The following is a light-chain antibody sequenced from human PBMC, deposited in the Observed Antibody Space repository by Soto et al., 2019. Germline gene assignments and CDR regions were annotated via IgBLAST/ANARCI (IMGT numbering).Light chain of an antibody. Sequence: DIVMTQSPASLAVSLGERATISCRSSQSISYSLAWYQQKPGQPPKLLIYWASTRESGVPDRFSGSGSGTDFSLTISSLQAEDVAVYYCQQYYDSWTFGQGTKVEIK. V-gene: IGKV4-1*01. CDR3: QQYYDSWT. CDR1: QSISYS. J-gene: IGKJ1*01. CDR2: WAS.